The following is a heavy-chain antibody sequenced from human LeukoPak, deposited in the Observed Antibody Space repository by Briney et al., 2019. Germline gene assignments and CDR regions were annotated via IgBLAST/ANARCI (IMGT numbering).Heavy chain of an antibody. V-gene: IGHV4-34*01. D-gene: IGHD2-21*02. CDR1: GGSFDDFY. CDR3: ARGHADASYCGGDCYFQSLDY. J-gene: IGHJ4*02. Sequence: SETLSLTCVVSGGSFDDFYWTWIRQPPGKGLEWIGYFNRHGGATYNPSLKSRVTISEDMSKNQFSLTLTSVTAADTAMYYCARGHADASYCGGDCYFQSLDYWGQGTQVTVSS. CDR2: FNRHGGA.